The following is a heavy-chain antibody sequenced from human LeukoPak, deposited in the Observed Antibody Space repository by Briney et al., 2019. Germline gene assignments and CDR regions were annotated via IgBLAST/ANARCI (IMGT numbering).Heavy chain of an antibody. CDR1: GFTFSSYG. J-gene: IGHJ6*03. V-gene: IGHV3-30*02. D-gene: IGHD3-16*02. CDR2: IRYDGSNK. Sequence: GGSLRLSCAASGFTFSSYGMHWVRQAPGKGLEWVAFIRYDGSNKYYADSVKGRFTISRDNSKNTLYLQMNSLRAEDTAVYYCAKDWYDYVWGSYRRYYYYYYMDVWGKGTTVTISS. CDR3: AKDWYDYVWGSYRRYYYYYYMDV.